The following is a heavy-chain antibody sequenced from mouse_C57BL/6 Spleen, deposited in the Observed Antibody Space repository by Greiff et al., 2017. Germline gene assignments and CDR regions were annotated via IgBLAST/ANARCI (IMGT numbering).Heavy chain of an antibody. CDR3: AREDYYCSSYYWYFDV. CDR2: IDPNSGGT. J-gene: IGHJ1*03. V-gene: IGHV1-72*01. D-gene: IGHD1-1*01. Sequence: QVHVKQPGAELVKPGASVKLSCKASGYTFTSYWMHWVKQRPGRGLEWIGRIDPNSGGTKYNEKFKSKATLTVDKPSSTAYMQLSSLTSEDSAVYYCAREDYYCSSYYWYFDVWGTGTTVTVSS. CDR1: GYTFTSYW.